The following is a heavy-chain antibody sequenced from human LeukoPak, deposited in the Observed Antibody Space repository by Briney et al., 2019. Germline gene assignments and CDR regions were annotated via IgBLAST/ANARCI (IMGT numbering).Heavy chain of an antibody. V-gene: IGHV1-18*01. J-gene: IGHJ4*02. Sequence: ASVRVSYKASGYTFNGYGINWVRQAPGQGLEWLGWISPYKDTPYYTQQVQGRVTLTTDTSTSTAYMELRSLRSDDTAVYYCARDRGTWIQLWFPDYWGQGTLVTVSS. CDR1: GYTFNGYG. CDR3: ARDRGTWIQLWFPDY. CDR2: ISPYKDTP. D-gene: IGHD5-18*01.